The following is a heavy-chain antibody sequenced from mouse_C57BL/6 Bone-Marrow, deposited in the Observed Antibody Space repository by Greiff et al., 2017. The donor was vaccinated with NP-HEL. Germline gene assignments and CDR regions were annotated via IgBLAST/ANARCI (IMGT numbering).Heavy chain of an antibody. Sequence: EVQLHQSGPELVKPGASVKISCKASGYTFTDYYMNWVKQSHGKSLEWIGDINPNNGGTSYNQKFKGKATLTVDKSSSTAYMELRSLTSEDSAVYYCARSDGYYYWYFDVWGTGTTVTVSS. CDR3: ARSDGYYYWYFDV. CDR1: GYTFTDYY. V-gene: IGHV1-26*01. CDR2: INPNNGGT. D-gene: IGHD2-3*01. J-gene: IGHJ1*03.